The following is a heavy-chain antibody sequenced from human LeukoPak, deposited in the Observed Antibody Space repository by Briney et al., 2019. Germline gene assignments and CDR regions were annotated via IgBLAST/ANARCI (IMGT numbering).Heavy chain of an antibody. CDR3: ARDMYYDILTGYFTYAFDI. V-gene: IGHV3-74*01. J-gene: IGHJ3*02. Sequence: GGSLRLSCAASGFTFSSYWMHWVRQAPGKGLVWVPRINSDGSSTSYADSVKGRFTISRDNAKNTLYLQMNSLRAEDTAVYYCARDMYYDILTGYFTYAFDIWGQGTMVTVSS. CDR1: GFTFSSYW. D-gene: IGHD3-9*01. CDR2: INSDGSST.